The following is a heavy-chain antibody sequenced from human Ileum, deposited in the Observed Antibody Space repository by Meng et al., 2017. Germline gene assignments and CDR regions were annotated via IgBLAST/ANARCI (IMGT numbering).Heavy chain of an antibody. CDR3: ATSGDNSGFYLGY. D-gene: IGHD3-22*01. V-gene: IGHV4-4*02. CDR2: IYHSGRT. J-gene: IGHJ4*02. Sequence: HVQPAESGPGLVTPFGTLSPPCAGCGDSNRTYNWLTWVRQSPGKGLEWIGEIYHSGRTNYNPSLTSRVTMSVDKSKKQISLNLSSVTAADTAVYYCATSGDNSGFYLGYWGPGILVTVSS. CDR1: GDSNRTYNW.